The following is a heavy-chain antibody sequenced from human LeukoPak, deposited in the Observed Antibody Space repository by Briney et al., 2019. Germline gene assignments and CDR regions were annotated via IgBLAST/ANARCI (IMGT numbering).Heavy chain of an antibody. D-gene: IGHD3-3*01. CDR3: ARDRYYDFQNGPRGWFDP. Sequence: SETLSLTCIVSGYSITNGYYWGWVRQPPGKGLEWLGFIHHSGTVYYNPSFKSRLTILIETSKNQISLKLTSVTAADTAIYFCARDRYYDFQNGPRGWFDPWGQGTLVTVPS. V-gene: IGHV4-38-2*02. CDR1: GYSITNGYY. CDR2: IHHSGTV. J-gene: IGHJ5*02.